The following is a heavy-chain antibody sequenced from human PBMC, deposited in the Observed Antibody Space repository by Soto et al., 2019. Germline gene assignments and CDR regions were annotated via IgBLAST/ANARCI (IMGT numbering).Heavy chain of an antibody. Sequence: SVKVSCKASGGTFSSYAISWVRQAPGQGLEWMGGIIPIFGTANYAQKFQGRVTITADESTSTAYMELSSLRSEDTAGYYCASGIAVAGSLGGDAFDIWGQGTMVTVS. CDR2: IIPIFGTA. CDR3: ASGIAVAGSLGGDAFDI. CDR1: GGTFSSYA. V-gene: IGHV1-69*13. D-gene: IGHD6-19*01. J-gene: IGHJ3*02.